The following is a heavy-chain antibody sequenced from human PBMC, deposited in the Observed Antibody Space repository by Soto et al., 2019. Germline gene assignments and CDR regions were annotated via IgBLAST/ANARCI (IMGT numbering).Heavy chain of an antibody. D-gene: IGHD3-10*01. J-gene: IGHJ4*02. CDR1: GGSISSSSYY. CDR3: ASAYYYGSGSYLFDY. Sequence: PSETLSLTCTVSGGSISSSSYYWGWIRQPPGKGLEWIGSIYYSGSTYYNPSLKSRVTISVDTSKNQFSLKLSSVTAADTAVYYCASAYYYGSGSYLFDYWGQGTLVTVSS. CDR2: IYYSGST. V-gene: IGHV4-39*01.